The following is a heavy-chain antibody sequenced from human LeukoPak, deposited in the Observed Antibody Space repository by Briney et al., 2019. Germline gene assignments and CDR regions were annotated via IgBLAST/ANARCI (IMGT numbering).Heavy chain of an antibody. V-gene: IGHV4-39*01. CDR2: IYYSGST. CDR3: ARHAVAAGTFDY. J-gene: IGHJ4*02. CDR1: GGSISSSSYY. Sequence: SETLSLTCTVSGGSISSSSYYWGWIRQPPGKGLEWIGSIYYSGSTYYNPSLKSRVTISVDTSKNQFSLKLSSVTAADTAVYYCARHAVAAGTFDYWGQGTLVTVSS. D-gene: IGHD6-13*01.